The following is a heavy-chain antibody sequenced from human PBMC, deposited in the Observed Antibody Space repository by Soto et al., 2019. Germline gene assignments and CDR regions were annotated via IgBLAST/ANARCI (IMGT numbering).Heavy chain of an antibody. D-gene: IGHD3-22*01. CDR1: GFTFSDYY. J-gene: IGHJ3*02. CDR2: ISSSSSYT. V-gene: IGHV3-11*06. Sequence: QVQLVESGGGLVKPGGSLRLSCAASGFTFSDYYMSWIRQAPGKGLEWVSDISSSSSYTNYADSVKGRFTISRDSAKHSLYLQMNRLIAEDTAVYYCASDDSPDYYYDSSGYSNDAFAIWVQGTMVTVSS. CDR3: ASDDSPDYYYDSSGYSNDAFAI.